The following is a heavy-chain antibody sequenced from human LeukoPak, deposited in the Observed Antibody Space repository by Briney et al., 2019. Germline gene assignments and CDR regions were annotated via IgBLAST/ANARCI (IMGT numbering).Heavy chain of an antibody. D-gene: IGHD2-15*01. CDR3: ARGSSHRGDCSGGSCFPDY. J-gene: IGHJ4*02. CDR2: IYYSGST. CDR1: GGSISSYY. V-gene: IGHV4-59*01. Sequence: PSETLSLTCTVSGGSISSYYWSWIRQPPGKGLEWIGYIYYSGSTNYNPSLKSRVTISVDTSKNQFSLKPSSVTAADTAVYYCARGSSHRGDCSGGSCFPDYWGQGTLVTVSS.